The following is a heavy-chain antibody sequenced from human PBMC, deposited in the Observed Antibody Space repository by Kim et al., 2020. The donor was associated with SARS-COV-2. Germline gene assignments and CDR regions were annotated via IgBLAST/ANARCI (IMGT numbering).Heavy chain of an antibody. Sequence: SETLSLTCTVSGGSISSSSYYWGWIRQPPGKGLEWIGSIYYSGSTYYNPSLKSRVTISVDTSKNQFSLKLSSVTAADTAVYYCARRATEYSGSYYGNYYFDYWGQGTLVTVSS. D-gene: IGHD1-26*01. CDR2: IYYSGST. J-gene: IGHJ4*02. CDR1: GGSISSSSYY. V-gene: IGHV4-39*01. CDR3: ARRATEYSGSYYGNYYFDY.